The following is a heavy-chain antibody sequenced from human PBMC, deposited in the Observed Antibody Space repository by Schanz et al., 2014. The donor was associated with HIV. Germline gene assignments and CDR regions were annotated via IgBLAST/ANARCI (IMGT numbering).Heavy chain of an antibody. CDR3: VRDSYAYGTTYYFEH. Sequence: EVQLLESGGGLVQPGGSLRLSCAASGFTFSSYAMSWVRQAPGKGLEWVSAISGSSITYSADSVKGRFTISRDNSKNEVFLQMSGLRAADTAVYYCVRDSYAYGTTYYFEHWGQGTLVTVSS. CDR1: GFTFSSYA. CDR2: ISGSSIT. V-gene: IGHV3-23*01. J-gene: IGHJ4*02. D-gene: IGHD1-1*01.